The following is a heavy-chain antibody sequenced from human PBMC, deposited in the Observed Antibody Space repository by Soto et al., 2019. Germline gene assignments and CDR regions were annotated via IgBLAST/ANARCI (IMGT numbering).Heavy chain of an antibody. J-gene: IGHJ6*02. CDR1: GGSIGSYY. CDR3: GRLNGYCVSTNCHGYYGMDV. Sequence: SETLSLTCTVFGGSIGSYYWGWIRQPPGKGLEWIGSIYYSGSTYYNPSLKSRVTISVDTSKNEFSLRLSSVTAADTAVYYCGRLNGYCVSTNCHGYYGMDVWGQGTTVTVSS. D-gene: IGHD2-2*03. CDR2: IYYSGST. V-gene: IGHV4-39*01.